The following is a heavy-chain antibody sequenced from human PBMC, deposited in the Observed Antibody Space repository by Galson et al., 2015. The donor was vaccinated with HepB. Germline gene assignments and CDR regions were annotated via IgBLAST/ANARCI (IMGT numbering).Heavy chain of an antibody. CDR1: GGSISSDNYY. D-gene: IGHD3-9*01. V-gene: IGHV4-61*02. Sequence: TLSLTCTVSGGSISSDNYYWNWIRQPAGTGLEWIGRIHTGGTINYNPSLESRVTVSVDPSKNQFSLRLRSVTAADTAIYYCAAASYDNYYYYYYMDVWGKGTTVSVSS. CDR2: IHTGGTI. CDR3: AAASYDNYYYYYYMDV. J-gene: IGHJ6*03.